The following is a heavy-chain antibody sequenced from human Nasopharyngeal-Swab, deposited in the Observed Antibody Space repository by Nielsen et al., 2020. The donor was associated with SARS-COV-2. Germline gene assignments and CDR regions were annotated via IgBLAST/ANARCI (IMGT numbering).Heavy chain of an antibody. D-gene: IGHD2-2*01. CDR3: ARERELQSHQYYYYMDV. CDR2: INAGSGQT. Sequence: SVQVSCQASGYTFGNYAIQWVSQAPGQRRERMGWINAGSGQTRYSQTFQDRVTITRDTSASTVYMELNSLRPEDTAVYYCARERELQSHQYYYYMDVWGKGTTVTVSS. J-gene: IGHJ6*03. V-gene: IGHV1-3*01. CDR1: GYTFGNYA.